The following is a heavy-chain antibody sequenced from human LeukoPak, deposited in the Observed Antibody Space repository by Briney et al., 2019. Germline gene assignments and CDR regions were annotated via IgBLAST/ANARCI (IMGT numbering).Heavy chain of an antibody. J-gene: IGHJ6*03. CDR3: ARDYMDV. CDR2: IYVDGST. CDR1: GFTVSSNY. V-gene: IGHV3-53*01. Sequence: PGGSLRLSCAASGFTVSSNYMSWVRQAPGKGLEWVSVIYVDGSTYYADSVKGRFSISRDNSKNTLSLQMNSLRAEDTAVYCCARDYMDVWGKGTTVTVSS.